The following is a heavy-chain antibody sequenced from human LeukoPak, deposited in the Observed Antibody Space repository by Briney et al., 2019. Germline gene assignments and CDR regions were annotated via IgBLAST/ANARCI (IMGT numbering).Heavy chain of an antibody. J-gene: IGHJ3*01. V-gene: IGHV3-13*01. Sequence: GGSLRLSCAASGFTLGNFDMHWIRQPPGKGLNWVSAITTSLGERYYVDSVRGRFTISSDVAKNSLFLQMTGLRAEDTAVYFCARGGLGELLTPRDPFDFWGHGTMVTVSS. CDR3: ARGGLGELLTPRDPFDF. D-gene: IGHD3-10*01. CDR2: ITTSLGER. CDR1: GFTLGNFD.